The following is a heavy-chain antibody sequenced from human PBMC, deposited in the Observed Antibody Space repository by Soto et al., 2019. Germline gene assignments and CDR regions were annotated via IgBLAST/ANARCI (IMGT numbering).Heavy chain of an antibody. CDR1: GGSISSSNW. CDR2: IYHSGST. J-gene: IGHJ6*02. D-gene: IGHD3-3*01. Sequence: SETLSLTCAVSGGSISSSNWWSWVRQPPGQGLEWIGEIYHSGSTNYNPSLKSRVTISVDKSKNQFSLKLSSVTAADTAVYYCARGSTYYDFWSGYYPYYYGMDVWGQGTTVTVSS. V-gene: IGHV4-4*02. CDR3: ARGSTYYDFWSGYYPYYYGMDV.